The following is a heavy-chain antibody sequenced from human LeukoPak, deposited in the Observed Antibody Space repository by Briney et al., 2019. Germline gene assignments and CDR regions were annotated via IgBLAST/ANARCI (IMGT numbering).Heavy chain of an antibody. J-gene: IGHJ4*02. CDR2: IYHSGSP. CDR1: GGSTSSNNW. Sequence: SGTLSLTCAVSGGSTSSNNWWGWVRQPPGKGLEWIGEIYHSGSPNYNPSLKSRVTISVDKSRNHFSLNLSSVTAADTAVYYCARVNINNWHSCDYWGQGTLVTVSS. V-gene: IGHV4-4*02. D-gene: IGHD1-1*01. CDR3: ARVNINNWHSCDY.